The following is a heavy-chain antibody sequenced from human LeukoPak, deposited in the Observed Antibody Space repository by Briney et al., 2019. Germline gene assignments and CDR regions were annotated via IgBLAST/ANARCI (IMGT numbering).Heavy chain of an antibody. Sequence: SGPTLVNPTQTLTLTCTFSGFSLSTSGVGVGWIRQPPGKALEWLALIYWNDDKRYSPSLKSRLTITKDTSKNQVVLTMTNMDPVDTATYYCARSEGRAGKVSYYYYYMDVWGKGTTVTVSS. D-gene: IGHD6-13*01. V-gene: IGHV2-5*01. J-gene: IGHJ6*03. CDR2: IYWNDDK. CDR1: GFSLSTSGVG. CDR3: ARSEGRAGKVSYYYYYMDV.